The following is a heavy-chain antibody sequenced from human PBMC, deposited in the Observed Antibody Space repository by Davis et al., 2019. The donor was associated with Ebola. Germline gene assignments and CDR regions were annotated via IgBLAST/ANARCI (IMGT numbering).Heavy chain of an antibody. CDR3: ARSSAATIGFDP. CDR1: GFTFSSYA. D-gene: IGHD2-2*01. CDR2: ISDSGDST. Sequence: GESLKISCTASGFTFSSYAMSWVRQAPGKGLEWVSGISDSGDSTEYIDSVKGRFTISRDNSKNILFLQMQSLRAEDTAIYYCARSSAATIGFDPWGQGTPVTVSS. V-gene: IGHV3-23*01. J-gene: IGHJ5*02.